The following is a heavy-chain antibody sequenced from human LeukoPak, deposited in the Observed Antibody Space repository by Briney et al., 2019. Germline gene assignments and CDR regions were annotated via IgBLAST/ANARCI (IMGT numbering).Heavy chain of an antibody. CDR1: GGSISSYY. V-gene: IGHV4-59*01. J-gene: IGHJ4*02. CDR3: ARDTGSGLDY. D-gene: IGHD2-8*02. Sequence: SETLSLTCTVSGGSISSYYWSWIRQPPGKGLEWIGYIYYSGSTNYNPSLKSRVTISVDTSKSQFSLKLSSVTAADTAVYYCARDTGSGLDYWGQGTLVTVSS. CDR2: IYYSGST.